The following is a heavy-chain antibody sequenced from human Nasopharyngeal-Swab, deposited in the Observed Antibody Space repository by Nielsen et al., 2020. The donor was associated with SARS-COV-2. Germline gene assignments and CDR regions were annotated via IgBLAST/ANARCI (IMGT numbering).Heavy chain of an antibody. CDR1: GFTFSSYA. CDR2: ISGSGGST. CDR3: AKGNYAYYYYYYMDV. Sequence: GESLKISCAASGFTFSSYAMRWVRQAPGKGLEWVSAISGSGGSTYYADSVKGRFTISRDNSKNTLYLQMNSLRAEDTAVYYCAKGNYAYYYYYYMDVWGKGTTVTVSS. V-gene: IGHV3-23*01. J-gene: IGHJ6*03. D-gene: IGHD4-11*01.